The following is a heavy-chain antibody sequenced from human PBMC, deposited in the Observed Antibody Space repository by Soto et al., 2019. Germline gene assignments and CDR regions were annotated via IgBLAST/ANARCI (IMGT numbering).Heavy chain of an antibody. CDR3: VGGGVRGVITRTRDYYGMDV. CDR1: GYSFTSYW. V-gene: IGHV5-51*01. D-gene: IGHD3-10*01. J-gene: IGHJ6*02. Sequence: GESLKISYKGSGYSFTSYWIGWVRQMPGKGLEWMGIIYPGDSDTRYSPSFQGQVTISADKSISTAYLQWSSLKASDTAIYYCVGGGVRGVITRTRDYYGMDVWGQGTTVTVSS. CDR2: IYPGDSDT.